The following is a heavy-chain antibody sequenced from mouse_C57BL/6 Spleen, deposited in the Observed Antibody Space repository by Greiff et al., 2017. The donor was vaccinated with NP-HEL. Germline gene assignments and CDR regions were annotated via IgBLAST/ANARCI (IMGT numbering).Heavy chain of an antibody. Sequence: QLKESGPGLVKPSQSLSLTCSVTGYSITSGYYWNWIRQFPGNKLEWMGYISYDGSNNYNPSLKNRISITRDTSKNQFFLKLKSVTTEDTATYYCARDYYGSSYFDYWGQGTTLTVSS. D-gene: IGHD1-1*01. CDR2: ISYDGSN. V-gene: IGHV3-6*01. J-gene: IGHJ2*01. CDR1: GYSITSGYY. CDR3: ARDYYGSSYFDY.